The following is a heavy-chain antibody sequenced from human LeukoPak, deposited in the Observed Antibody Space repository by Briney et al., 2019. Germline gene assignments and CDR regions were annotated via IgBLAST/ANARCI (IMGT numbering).Heavy chain of an antibody. CDR3: ARGDYYGSPKVVAA. V-gene: IGHV1-2*02. Sequence: ASVKVSCKASGYTFTGYYMHWVRQAPGQGLERMGWINPNSGGTNYAQKFQGRVTMTRDTSISTAYIELNLLRSDDTAVYYCARGDYYGSPKVVAAWGQGTLVTVSS. J-gene: IGHJ5*02. CDR2: INPNSGGT. CDR1: GYTFTGYY. D-gene: IGHD3-10*01.